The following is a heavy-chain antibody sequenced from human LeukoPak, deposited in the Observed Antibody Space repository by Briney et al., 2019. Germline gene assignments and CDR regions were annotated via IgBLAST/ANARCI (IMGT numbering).Heavy chain of an antibody. J-gene: IGHJ4*02. D-gene: IGHD6-19*01. CDR1: GYTFTGYY. V-gene: IGHV1-18*04. CDR2: ISAYNGNT. Sequence: ASVKVSCKASGYTFTGYYMHWVRQAPGQGLEWMGWISAYNGNTNYAQKLQGRVTMTTDTSTSTAYMELRSLRSDDTAVYYCARVVVAVAGLYYFDYWGQGTLVTVSS. CDR3: ARVVVAVAGLYYFDY.